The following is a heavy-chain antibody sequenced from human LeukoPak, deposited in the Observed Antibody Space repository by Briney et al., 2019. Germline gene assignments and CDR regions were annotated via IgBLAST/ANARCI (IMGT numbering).Heavy chain of an antibody. J-gene: IGHJ3*01. V-gene: IGHV4-59*01. CDR1: GGSISSYY. CDR3: ARDAPTKSYDFWSGYYAFDF. CDR2: IYYSGST. Sequence: PSETLSLTCTVSGGSISSYYWSWIRQPPGKGLEWIGYIYYSGSTNYNPSLKSRVTISVDTSKNQFSLKLSSVTAADTTVYYCARDAPTKSYDFWSGYYAFDFWGQGTMVTVSS. D-gene: IGHD3-3*01.